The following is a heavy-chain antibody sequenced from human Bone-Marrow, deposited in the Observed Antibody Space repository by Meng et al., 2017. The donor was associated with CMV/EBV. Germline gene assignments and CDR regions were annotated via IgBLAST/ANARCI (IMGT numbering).Heavy chain of an antibody. CDR2: ISSSGSTI. Sequence: GESLKISCAASGFTFSSYEMNWVRQAPGKGLEWVSYISSSGSTIYYADSVKGRFTISRDNAKNSLYLQMNSLRAEDTAVYYCARGAFLEWLLQFDYWGQGTLVTCYS. CDR1: GFTFSSYE. CDR3: ARGAFLEWLLQFDY. D-gene: IGHD3-3*02. J-gene: IGHJ4*02. V-gene: IGHV3-48*03.